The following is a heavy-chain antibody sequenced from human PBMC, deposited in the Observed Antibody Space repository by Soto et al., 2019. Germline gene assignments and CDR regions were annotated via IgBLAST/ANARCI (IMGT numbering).Heavy chain of an antibody. Sequence: QVQLVESGGGVVQPGRSLRLSCAASGFTFSSYGMHWVRQAPGKGLEWVAVIWYDGSNKYYADSVKGRFTISRDNSKNTLYLQMNSLRAEDTAVYYCAKGGRGGLRKYYYYMDVWGKGTTVTVSS. CDR2: IWYDGSNK. V-gene: IGHV3-33*06. CDR1: GFTFSSYG. CDR3: AKGGRGGLRKYYYYMDV. J-gene: IGHJ6*03. D-gene: IGHD4-17*01.